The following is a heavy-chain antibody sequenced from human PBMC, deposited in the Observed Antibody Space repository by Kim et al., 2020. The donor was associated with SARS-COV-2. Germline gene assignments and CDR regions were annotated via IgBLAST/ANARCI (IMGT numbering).Heavy chain of an antibody. J-gene: IGHJ4*02. CDR2: ISTSSGNT. V-gene: IGHV1-18*01. CDR3: VRDRNYYFDL. Sequence: ASVKVSCKTSGYTFTTYGISWVRQAPGQGLEWMGWISTSSGNTNYAQKFQGRVTMSTDTSSSTAYMELRSLRYDDTAVYYCVRDRNYYFDLWGRGTPVTV. D-gene: IGHD1-7*01. CDR1: GYTFTTYG.